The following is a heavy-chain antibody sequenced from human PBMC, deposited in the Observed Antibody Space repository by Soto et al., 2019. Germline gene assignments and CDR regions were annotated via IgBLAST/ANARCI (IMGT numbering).Heavy chain of an antibody. CDR1: GCSISSYY. CDR3: ARVDTPRAFDI. D-gene: IGHD5-18*01. V-gene: IGHV4-59*01. CDR2: IYYSGST. Sequence: SETLSLTCTVSGCSISSYYWSWIRQPPGKGLEWIGYIYYSGSTNYNPSLKSRVTISVDTSKNQFSLKLSSVTAADTAVYYCARVDTPRAFDIWGQGTMVTVSS. J-gene: IGHJ3*02.